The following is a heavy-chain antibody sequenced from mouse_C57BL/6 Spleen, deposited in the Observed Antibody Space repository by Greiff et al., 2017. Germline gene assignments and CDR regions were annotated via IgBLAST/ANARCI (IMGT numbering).Heavy chain of an antibody. Sequence: EVQRVESGGGLVQPGGSLSLSCAASGFTFTDYYMSWVRQPPGKALEWLGFIRNKANGYTTEYSASVKGRFTISRDNSQSILYLQMNALRAEDSATYYCASYDYSAGFAYWGQGTLVTVSA. CDR1: GFTFTDYY. V-gene: IGHV7-3*01. CDR2: IRNKANGYTT. CDR3: ASYDYSAGFAY. J-gene: IGHJ3*01. D-gene: IGHD1-1*01.